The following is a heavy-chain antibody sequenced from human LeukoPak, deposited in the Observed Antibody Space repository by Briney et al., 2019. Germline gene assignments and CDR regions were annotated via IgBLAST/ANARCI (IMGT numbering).Heavy chain of an antibody. CDR2: IIPILGIA. CDR1: GGTFSSYA. V-gene: IGHV1-69*04. Sequence: ASVKVSCKASGGTFSSYAISWVRQAPGQGLEWMGRIIPILGIANYAQKFQGRVTITADKSTSTAYMELRSLRSDDTAVYYCAREPATARNDYWGQGTLVTVSS. J-gene: IGHJ4*02. D-gene: IGHD2-2*01. CDR3: AREPATARNDY.